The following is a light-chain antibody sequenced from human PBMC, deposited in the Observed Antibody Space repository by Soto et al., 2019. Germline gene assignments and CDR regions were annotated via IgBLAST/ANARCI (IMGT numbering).Light chain of an antibody. CDR1: QSVSSN. J-gene: IGKJ1*01. CDR2: GAA. Sequence: EIVITQSPATLSVSPGARATLSCRGSQSVSSNLAWYQQKPRQAPRRLIYGAASRATGIPARLSGSGSATEFTITISSLLSEDFAVYYCQQYNSWSPWTFGQGTKVDIK. CDR3: QQYNSWSPWT. V-gene: IGKV3-15*01.